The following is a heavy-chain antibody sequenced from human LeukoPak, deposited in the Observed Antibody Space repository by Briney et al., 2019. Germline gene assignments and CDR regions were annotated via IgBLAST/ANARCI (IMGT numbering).Heavy chain of an antibody. D-gene: IGHD3-10*01. CDR3: ARESEPRLIWFVGGEHYYFDY. CDR1: GFTFSSYA. J-gene: IGHJ4*02. V-gene: IGHV3-30-3*01. CDR2: ISYDGSNK. Sequence: GGSLRLSCAASGFTFSSYAMHWVRQAPGKGLEWVAVISYDGSNKYYADSVKGRFTISRDNSKNTLYLQTNSLRAEDTAVYYCARESEPRLIWFVGGEHYYFDYWGQGTLVTVSS.